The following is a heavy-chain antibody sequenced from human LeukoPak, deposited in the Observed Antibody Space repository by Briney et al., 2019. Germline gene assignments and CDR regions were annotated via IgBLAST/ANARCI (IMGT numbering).Heavy chain of an antibody. CDR2: INHSGST. CDR1: GGSFSGYY. D-gene: IGHD4-11*01. CDR3: AGVSLPTYYFDY. V-gene: IGHV4-34*01. J-gene: IGHJ4*02. Sequence: SETLSLTCAVYGGSFSGYYWSWIRQPPGKGLEWIGEINHSGSTNYNPSLKSRVTISVDTSKNQFSLKLSSVTAADTAVYYCAGVSLPTYYFDYWGQGTLVTVSS.